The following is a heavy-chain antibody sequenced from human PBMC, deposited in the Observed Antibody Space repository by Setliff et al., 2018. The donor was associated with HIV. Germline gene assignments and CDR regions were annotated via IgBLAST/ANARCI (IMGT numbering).Heavy chain of an antibody. CDR2: IIPIFGTT. CDR3: ARDPRIAVARDYYYYYMDV. CDR1: GDTVSIAYG. J-gene: IGHJ6*03. V-gene: IGHV1-69*13. D-gene: IGHD6-19*01. Sequence: SVKVSCKASGDTVSIAYGISWVRQAPGQGLEWMGGIIPIFGTTNYAQKFQGRATITADESTSTAYMELSSLRSEDTAVYYCARDPRIAVARDYYYYYMDVWGKGTTVTVSS.